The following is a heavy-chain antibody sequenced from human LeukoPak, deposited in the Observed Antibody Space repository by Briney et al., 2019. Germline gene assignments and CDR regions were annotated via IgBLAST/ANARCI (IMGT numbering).Heavy chain of an antibody. D-gene: IGHD2-2*01. Sequence: SETLSLTCAVYGGSFSGYYWSWIRQPPGKGLEWIGEINHSGSTNYNPSLKSRVTISVDTSKNQFSLKLSSVTAADTAVYYCARGRRPWYQLLLGDWFDPWGQGTLVTVSS. CDR3: ARGRRPWYQLLLGDWFDP. CDR2: INHSGST. CDR1: GGSFSGYY. V-gene: IGHV4-34*01. J-gene: IGHJ5*02.